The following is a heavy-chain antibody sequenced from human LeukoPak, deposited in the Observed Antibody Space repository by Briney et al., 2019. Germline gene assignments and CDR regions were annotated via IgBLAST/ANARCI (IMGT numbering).Heavy chain of an antibody. V-gene: IGHV1-18*01. CDR1: GYTFTGYG. CDR2: ISAYNGNT. Sequence: GASVKVSCKASGYTFTGYGISWVRQAPGQGLEWMGWISAYNGNTNYAQKLQGRVTMTTDTSTSTAYMELRSLRSDDTAVYYCARLSGSCYSPLGQDAFDIWGQGTMVTVSS. CDR3: ARLSGSCYSPLGQDAFDI. D-gene: IGHD2-15*01. J-gene: IGHJ3*02.